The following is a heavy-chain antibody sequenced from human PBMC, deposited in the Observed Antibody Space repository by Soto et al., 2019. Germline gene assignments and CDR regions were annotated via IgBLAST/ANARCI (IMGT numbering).Heavy chain of an antibody. V-gene: IGHV4-30-2*01. J-gene: IGHJ6*02. CDR3: ARVPDV. CDR2: IYHSGST. Sequence: QLQLQASGSGLVKPSQTLSLICAVSGGSIRSGGYSWTWIGQPPGKGLEWIGYIYHSGSTYYNPSLKSRVTISVGRSKNQFSLKLNSVTAADTAVYYCARVPDVWGQGTTVTVSS. CDR1: GGSIRSGGYS.